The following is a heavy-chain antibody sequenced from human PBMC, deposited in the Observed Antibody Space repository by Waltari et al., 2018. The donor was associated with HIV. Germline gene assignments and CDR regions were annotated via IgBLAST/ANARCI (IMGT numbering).Heavy chain of an antibody. CDR3: ARIHYDSSGYYVNWFDP. CDR2: IYYSGST. Sequence: QLQLQESGPGLVKPSETLSLTCTVSGASISSSSYYWGWLRQPPGKGLEWIGSIYYSGSTYYNPSLKSRVTISVDTSKNKFSLKLSSVTAADTAVYYCARIHYDSSGYYVNWFDPWGQGTLVTVSS. V-gene: IGHV4-39*01. CDR1: GASISSSSYY. D-gene: IGHD3-22*01. J-gene: IGHJ5*02.